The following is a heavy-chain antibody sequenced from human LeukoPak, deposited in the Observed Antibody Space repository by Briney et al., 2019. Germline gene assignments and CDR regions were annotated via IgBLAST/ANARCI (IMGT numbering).Heavy chain of an antibody. CDR2: ISGSGST. J-gene: IGHJ5*02. Sequence: SETLSLTCSVSGDSISYFYWSWIRQAAGKGLEWIGRISGSGSTDYNASLKSRVTMSVDTSKSQLSLKVISVTAADTAVYYCAREVAAVAVDWFDPWGQGTLVTVSS. CDR1: GDSISYFY. CDR3: AREVAAVAVDWFDP. V-gene: IGHV4-4*07. D-gene: IGHD6-13*01.